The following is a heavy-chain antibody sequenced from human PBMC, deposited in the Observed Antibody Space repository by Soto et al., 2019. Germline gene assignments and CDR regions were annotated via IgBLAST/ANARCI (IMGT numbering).Heavy chain of an antibody. J-gene: IGHJ5*02. D-gene: IGHD6-13*01. CDR3: ARDTGRASADL. V-gene: IGHV3-48*03. Sequence: PGGSLRLSCVGSGFTFSYYEMNWVRQAPGKGLERVAFISHTDRLTHYPDSVKGRFTISRDNAKNSLYLHMTSLRVEDTAVYYYARDTGRASADLWGQGTLVTVSS. CDR2: ISHTDRLT. CDR1: GFTFSYYE.